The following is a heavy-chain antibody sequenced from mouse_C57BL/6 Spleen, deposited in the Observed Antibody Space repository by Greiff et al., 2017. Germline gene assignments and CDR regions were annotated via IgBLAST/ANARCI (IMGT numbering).Heavy chain of an antibody. D-gene: IGHD3-3*01. CDR1: GFTFSDYG. CDR2: ISNLAYSI. CDR3: ARRDPYYAMDY. Sequence: EVMLVESGGGLVQPGGSLKLSCAASGFTFSDYGMAWVRQAPRKGPEWVAFISNLAYSIYYAAPVTGRFTISRENAKNTLYLEMSSLRSEDTAMYYCARRDPYYAMDYWGQGTSVTVSS. V-gene: IGHV5-15*01. J-gene: IGHJ4*01.